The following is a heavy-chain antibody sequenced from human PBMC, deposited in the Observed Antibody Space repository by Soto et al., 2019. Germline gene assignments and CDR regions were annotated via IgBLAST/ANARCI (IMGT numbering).Heavy chain of an antibody. J-gene: IGHJ1*01. CDR3: ARYRREAVAGYTLDN. CDR1: GGSISSNY. Sequence: SETLSLTCTVSGGSISSNYWTWIRQPPGKGLEWIGYVYNSGSTNYNPSLKSRVTTSEDTSKSQFSLKVNSMTAADTAVYYCARYRREAVAGYTLDNWGQGILVTVYS. CDR2: VYNSGST. V-gene: IGHV4-59*01. D-gene: IGHD6-13*01.